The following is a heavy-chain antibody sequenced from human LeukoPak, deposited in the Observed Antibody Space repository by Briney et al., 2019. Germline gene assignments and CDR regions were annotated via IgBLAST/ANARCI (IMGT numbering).Heavy chain of an antibody. CDR2: IYPGDSDT. D-gene: IGHD2-15*01. CDR3: ARVVVVAATPRYFQH. V-gene: IGHV5-51*01. Sequence: GESLKISCKGSGYSFTSYWIGWVRQMPGKGLEWMGIIYPGDSDTRYSPSFQGQVTISADKSISTAYLQWSSLRASDTAMYYCARVVVVAATPRYFQHWGQGTLVTVSS. CDR1: GYSFTSYW. J-gene: IGHJ1*01.